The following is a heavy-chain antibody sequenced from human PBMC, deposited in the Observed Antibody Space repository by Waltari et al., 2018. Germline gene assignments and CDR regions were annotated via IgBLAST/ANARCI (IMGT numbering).Heavy chain of an antibody. J-gene: IGHJ4*02. CDR2: IYPGDLDT. CDR3: ARHRITMVRGAPADY. V-gene: IGHV5-51*01. Sequence: EVQLVQSGAEVKKPGESLKISCKGSGYSFTSYWIGWVRQMPGKGLEWMGIIYPGDLDTRYSPSFQGQVTSSADKSISTAYLQWSSLKASDTAMYYCARHRITMVRGAPADYWGQGTLVTVSS. D-gene: IGHD3-10*01. CDR1: GYSFTSYW.